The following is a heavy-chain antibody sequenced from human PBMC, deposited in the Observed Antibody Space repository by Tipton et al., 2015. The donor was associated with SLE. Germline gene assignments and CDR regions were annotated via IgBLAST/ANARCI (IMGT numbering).Heavy chain of an antibody. Sequence: TLSLTCTVSNGSISSSPYYWGWIRQSPGKGLGWVGSIYYSGSTYYNPSLKSRVTISVGTSRNQCSLNLTSVTAADTAVYYCARGPYYYMDVWGKGTTVTVSS. CDR2: IYYSGST. CDR1: NGSISSSPYY. CDR3: ARGPYYYMDV. V-gene: IGHV4-39*07. J-gene: IGHJ6*03.